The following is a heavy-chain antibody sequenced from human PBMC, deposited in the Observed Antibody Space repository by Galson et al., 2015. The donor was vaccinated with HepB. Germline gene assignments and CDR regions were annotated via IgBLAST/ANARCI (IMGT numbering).Heavy chain of an antibody. V-gene: IGHV1-8*01. CDR1: GYTFTSYD. Sequence: SVKVSCKASGYTFTSYDINWVRQATGQGLEWMGWMNPNSGNTGYAQKFQGRVTMTRNTSISTAYMELSSLRSEDTAVYYCARGVRGVIIRIIDYYFDYWGQGTLVTVSS. CDR3: ARGVRGVIIRIIDYYFDY. CDR2: MNPNSGNT. J-gene: IGHJ4*02. D-gene: IGHD3-10*01.